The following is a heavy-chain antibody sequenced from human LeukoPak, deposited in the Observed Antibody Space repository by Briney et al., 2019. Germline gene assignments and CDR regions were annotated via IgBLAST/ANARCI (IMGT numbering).Heavy chain of an antibody. Sequence: SETLSITCTVSGGSISSYYWSWIRQPAGKGLEWIGRIYTSGSTNYNPSLKSRVTMSVDTSKNQFSLKLSSVTAADTAVYYCARGTAYYVGGDYQKEPLDYWGQGILVTVSS. CDR1: GGSISSYY. CDR3: ARGTAYYVGGDYQKEPLDY. CDR2: IYTSGST. V-gene: IGHV4-4*07. J-gene: IGHJ4*02. D-gene: IGHD3-10*02.